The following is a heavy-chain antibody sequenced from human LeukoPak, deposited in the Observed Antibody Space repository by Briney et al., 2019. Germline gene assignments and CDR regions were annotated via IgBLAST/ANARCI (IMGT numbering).Heavy chain of an antibody. J-gene: IGHJ4*02. Sequence: PGGSLRLSCTASGFTFSSYAMSWVRQAPGKGLEWVSAISGSGGSTYYADSVKGRFTISRDNSKNTLYLQMNSLRAEDTAVYYCARDLGWLHYADWGQGTLVTVSS. CDR1: GFTFSSYA. D-gene: IGHD5-12*01. CDR3: ARDLGWLHYAD. CDR2: ISGSGGST. V-gene: IGHV3-23*01.